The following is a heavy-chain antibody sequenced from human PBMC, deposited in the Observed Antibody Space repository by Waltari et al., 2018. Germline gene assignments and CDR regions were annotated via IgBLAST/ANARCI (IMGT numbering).Heavy chain of an antibody. D-gene: IGHD6-19*01. CDR2: SSASRAAI. Sequence: EVQLVESGGGFVQPGGSLRLSCLGSGFTFGVFSMHWIRQAPGKGREWVAYSSASRAAIYYAESVKGRFTISRDNAKNSLFLQMTNLGVEDTAVYYCATEPAPGAGINYWGQGILVTVSS. V-gene: IGHV3-48*01. J-gene: IGHJ4*02. CDR1: GFTFGVFS. CDR3: ATEPAPGAGINY.